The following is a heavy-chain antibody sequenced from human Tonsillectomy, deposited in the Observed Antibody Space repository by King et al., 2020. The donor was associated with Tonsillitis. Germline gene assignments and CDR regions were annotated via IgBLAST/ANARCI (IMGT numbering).Heavy chain of an antibody. Sequence: QLVQSGAEVKTPGSSVKVSCKASGGTFSTSAISWVRQAPGQGLEWMGGIIPIFGTSNYAQKFQGRVTITAGESTSTAYMELSSLRSEDTAVYYCARGPLAVAGTIDYYYMDVWGKGTTVTVSS. CDR1: GGTFSTSA. V-gene: IGHV1-69*12. J-gene: IGHJ6*03. CDR3: ARGPLAVAGTIDYYYMDV. CDR2: IIPIFGTS. D-gene: IGHD6-19*01.